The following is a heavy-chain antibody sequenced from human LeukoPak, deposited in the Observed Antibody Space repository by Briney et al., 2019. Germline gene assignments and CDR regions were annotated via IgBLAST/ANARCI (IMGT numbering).Heavy chain of an antibody. Sequence: GGSLRLSCAASGFTVSSNYKNWVRQAPGKGLEWVSVIYSGGGTYYADSVKGRFTISRDNSKNTLYLQMNSLRAEDMAVYYCARGMGDSSGYHLYHFDYWGQGTLVTVSS. CDR1: GFTVSSNY. D-gene: IGHD3-22*01. J-gene: IGHJ4*02. CDR2: IYSGGGT. CDR3: ARGMGDSSGYHLYHFDY. V-gene: IGHV3-53*01.